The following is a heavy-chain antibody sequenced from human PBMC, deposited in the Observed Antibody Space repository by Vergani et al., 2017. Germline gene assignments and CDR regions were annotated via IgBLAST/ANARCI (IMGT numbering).Heavy chain of an antibody. V-gene: IGHV3-15*01. CDR3: ARDRRGNYYYHMDV. CDR1: GFTFSNAW. Sequence: EVQLVESGGGLVKPGGSLRLSCTASGFTFSNAWMSWVRQAPGKGLEWVGRIKSKTDGGTTDYAAPVKGRFTISRDNAKNSLYLHMNSLRAEDTAMYYCARDRRGNYYYHMDVWGTGTTVTVSS. CDR2: IKSKTDGGTT. J-gene: IGHJ6*03.